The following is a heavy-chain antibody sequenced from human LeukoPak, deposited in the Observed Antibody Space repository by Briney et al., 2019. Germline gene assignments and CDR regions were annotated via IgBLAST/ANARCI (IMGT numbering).Heavy chain of an antibody. D-gene: IGHD2-15*01. CDR3: ARDFFHGQCAGLSCFLLDY. CDR1: GYTFTIYS. CDR2: IYVNNGDT. Sequence: GASVTVSCKASGYTFTIYSISWVRQAPAQGLKGVGWIYVNNGDTNSTQKSQGTDPPTTDTAPNTPYMELRSLRSGDTAVYYCARDFFHGQCAGLSCFLLDYWGQGSLVTVSS. V-gene: IGHV1-18*01. J-gene: IGHJ4*02.